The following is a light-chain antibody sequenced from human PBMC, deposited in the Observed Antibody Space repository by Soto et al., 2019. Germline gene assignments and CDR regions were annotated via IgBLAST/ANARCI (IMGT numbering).Light chain of an antibody. CDR3: QQYGSPPTT. CDR1: QSVSSKS. CDR2: DAS. J-gene: IGKJ5*01. V-gene: IGKV3-20*01. Sequence: EIVLTQSPGTLSVSPGERATLSCRATQSVSSKSLAWYQQKAGQAPRLIIYDASKRAADVPDRFSGSGSGTDFTLTISRLEAEDFAVYYCQQYGSPPTTFGQGTRLENK.